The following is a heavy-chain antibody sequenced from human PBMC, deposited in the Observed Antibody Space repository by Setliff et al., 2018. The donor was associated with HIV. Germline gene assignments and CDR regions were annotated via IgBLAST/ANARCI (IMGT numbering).Heavy chain of an antibody. D-gene: IGHD4-17*01. CDR2: ISYVGTNK. CDR3: AKDPYGGKGYFQY. CDR1: GFTFSDYA. V-gene: IGHV3-30*04. Sequence: GGSLRLSCAASGFTFSDYAFHWVRQAPGKGLEWVTLISYVGTNKFYADSVKGRFTISRDISTNTLSLQMNSLRPEDTAVYFCAKDPYGGKGYFQYWGQGTLVTVSS. J-gene: IGHJ1*01.